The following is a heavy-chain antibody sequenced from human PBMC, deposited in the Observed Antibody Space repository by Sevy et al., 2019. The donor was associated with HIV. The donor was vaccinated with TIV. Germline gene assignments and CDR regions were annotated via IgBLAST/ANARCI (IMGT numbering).Heavy chain of an antibody. CDR1: GFTFSDYW. D-gene: IGHD3-16*02. CDR3: ARAIGLGY. V-gene: IGHV3-7*04. CDR2: IKQDGSEK. J-gene: IGHJ4*02. Sequence: GGSLRLSCVVSGFTFSDYWMSWVRQAPGKGLEWVANIKQDGSEKYYVDSVKGRFTISRDNAKNSVYLQMNSPRFEDTAIYYCARAIGLGYWGQGTLVTVSS.